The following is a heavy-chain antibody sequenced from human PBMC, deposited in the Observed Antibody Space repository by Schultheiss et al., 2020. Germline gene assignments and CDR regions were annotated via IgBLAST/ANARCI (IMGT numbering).Heavy chain of an antibody. D-gene: IGHD3-22*01. CDR3: ARAIPPYDSSGYYPPLAWYYGMDV. Sequence: ASVKVSCKASGYTFTSYGISWVRQAPGQGLEWMGWISAYNGNTNYAQKLQGRVTMTTDTSTSTAYMELRSLRSDDTAVYYCARAIPPYDSSGYYPPLAWYYGMDVWGKGTTVTVS. CDR1: GYTFTSYG. J-gene: IGHJ6*04. V-gene: IGHV1-18*04. CDR2: ISAYNGNT.